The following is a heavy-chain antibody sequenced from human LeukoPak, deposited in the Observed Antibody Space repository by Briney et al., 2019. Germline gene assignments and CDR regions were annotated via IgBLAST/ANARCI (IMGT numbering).Heavy chain of an antibody. J-gene: IGHJ4*02. D-gene: IGHD2-2*01. CDR1: GFTFSSYG. Sequence: PGGSLRLSCAASGFTFSSYGMHWVRQAPGKGLEWVAVILSDGSKEFYTDSVKGRFTISRDNSKNTLYLQMNSLRVEDTAVYYCTSAAHDYWGQGTLVTVSS. CDR3: TSAAHDY. CDR2: ILSDGSKE. V-gene: IGHV3-30*19.